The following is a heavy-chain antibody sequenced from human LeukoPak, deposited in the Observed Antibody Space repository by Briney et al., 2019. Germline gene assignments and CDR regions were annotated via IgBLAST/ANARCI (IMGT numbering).Heavy chain of an antibody. V-gene: IGHV1-2*02. CDR2: INPNSGGT. J-gene: IGHJ6*03. D-gene: IGHD6-19*01. CDR1: GYTFTCYY. CDR3: ARDRPYSSGWFHYYYYMDV. Sequence: ASVKVSCKASGYTFTCYYMHWVRQAPGQGLEWMGWINPNSGGTNYAQKFQGRVTMTRDTSISTAYMELSRLRSDDTAVYSCARDRPYSSGWFHYYYYMDVWGKGTTVTVSS.